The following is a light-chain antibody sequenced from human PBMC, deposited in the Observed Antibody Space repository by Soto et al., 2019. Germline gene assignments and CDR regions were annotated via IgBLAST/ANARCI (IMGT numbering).Light chain of an antibody. Sequence: QSALTQPRSVSGSPGQSVTISCTGTSSDVGGYNYVSWYQQHPGKAPKLMIYEVSKRPSGVPDRFSGSKSGNTASLTVSGLQPEDDSNYYCSSYAGSNNVVFGGGTKLTVL. CDR3: SSYAGSNNVV. V-gene: IGLV2-8*01. CDR1: SSDVGGYNY. CDR2: EVS. J-gene: IGLJ2*01.